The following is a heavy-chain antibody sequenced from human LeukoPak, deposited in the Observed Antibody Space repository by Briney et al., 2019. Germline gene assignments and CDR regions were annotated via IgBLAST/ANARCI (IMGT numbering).Heavy chain of an antibody. D-gene: IGHD4-17*01. Sequence: GGSLRLSCAASGFTFSNYAIHWVRQAPGKGLEWVAVISYDGSNKYYADPVKGRFTISRDNAKNTLYLQMNSLRAEDTAVYYCARGGYDYGEYYYYYGMDVWGQGTTVTVSS. CDR1: GFTFSNYA. V-gene: IGHV3-30-3*01. J-gene: IGHJ6*02. CDR2: ISYDGSNK. CDR3: ARGGYDYGEYYYYYGMDV.